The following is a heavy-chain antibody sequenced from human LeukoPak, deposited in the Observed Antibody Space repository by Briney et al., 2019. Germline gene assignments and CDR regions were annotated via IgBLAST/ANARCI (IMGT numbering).Heavy chain of an antibody. CDR1: GFTFSSYW. J-gene: IGHJ6*02. D-gene: IGHD3-16*01. V-gene: IGHV3-7*03. CDR2: INHNGNVN. Sequence: HPGGSLRLSCAASGFTFSSYWMNWARQAPGKGLEWVASINHNGNVNYYVDSVKGRFTISRDNAKNSLHLQMSNLRAEDTAVYFCARGGGLDVWGQGATVTVSS. CDR3: ARGGGLDV.